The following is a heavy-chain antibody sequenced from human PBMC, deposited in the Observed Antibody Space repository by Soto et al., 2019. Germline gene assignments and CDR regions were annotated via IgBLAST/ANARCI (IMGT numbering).Heavy chain of an antibody. V-gene: IGHV3-48*02. D-gene: IGHD6-19*01. J-gene: IGHJ4*02. CDR3: ARERTNSSGWLYY. Sequence: EVQLVESGGGLVQPGGSLRLSCAASGFTFSSYSMNWVHQAPGKGLEWVSYISSSSSTIYYADSVKGRFTISRDNAKNALYLQMNSLRDEDTAVYYCARERTNSSGWLYYWGQGTLVTVSS. CDR1: GFTFSSYS. CDR2: ISSSSSTI.